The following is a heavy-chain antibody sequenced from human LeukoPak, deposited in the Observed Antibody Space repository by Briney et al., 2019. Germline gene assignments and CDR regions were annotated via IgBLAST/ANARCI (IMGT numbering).Heavy chain of an antibody. V-gene: IGHV3-9*02. CDR1: GFTSDDYA. CDR2: ISWNSGSI. D-gene: IGHD3-9*01. CDR3: AKEKGYYDILTGYSPFDY. Sequence: PGGSLRLSCAASGFTSDDYAMHWVRQAPGKGLEWVSGISWNSGSIGYADSVKGRFTISRDNAKNSLYLQMNSLRAEDTALYYCAKEKGYYDILTGYSPFDYWGQGTLVTVSS. J-gene: IGHJ4*02.